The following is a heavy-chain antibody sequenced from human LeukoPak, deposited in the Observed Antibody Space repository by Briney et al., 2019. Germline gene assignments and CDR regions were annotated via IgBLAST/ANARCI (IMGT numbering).Heavy chain of an antibody. CDR2: ISSSSSYI. D-gene: IGHD4-17*01. CDR3: ARGPPATVTTSYYYYMDV. V-gene: IGHV3-21*01. Sequence: PGGSLRLFCAASGFTFSSYSMNWVRQAPGKGLEWVSSISSSSSYIYYADSVKGRFTISRDNAKNSLYLQMNSLRAEDTAVYYCARGPPATVTTSYYYYMDVWGKGTTVTISS. J-gene: IGHJ6*03. CDR1: GFTFSSYS.